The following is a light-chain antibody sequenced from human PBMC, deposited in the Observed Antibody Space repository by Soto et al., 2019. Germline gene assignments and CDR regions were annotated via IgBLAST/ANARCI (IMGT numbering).Light chain of an antibody. CDR3: QAYDDGLSGSV. V-gene: IGLV1-40*01. J-gene: IGLJ1*01. CDR2: GNY. CDR1: SSNIGAGYD. Sequence: QSVLTQPPSVSGAAGQSVTISCSGSSSNIGAGYDVHWYQQFPGGAPKSLISGNYNRPSGVPNRFSGSRSGSSASLAIAGLQPEDEAFYYCQAYDDGLSGSVFGTGTKVTVL.